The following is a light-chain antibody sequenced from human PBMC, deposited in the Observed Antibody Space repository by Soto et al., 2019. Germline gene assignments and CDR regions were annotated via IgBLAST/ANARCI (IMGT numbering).Light chain of an antibody. CDR2: EVS. J-gene: IGLJ3*02. CDR3: ATWDDTLTTLV. Sequence: QSVLTQPASVSGSPGQSITISCTGTSSDVGGYNYVSWYQQHPGKAPKLMIYEVSNRPSGVPDRFSGSKSAPSASLAITGLRSEDEADYFCATWDDTLTTLVFGRGTKLTVL. V-gene: IGLV2-14*01. CDR1: SSDVGGYNY.